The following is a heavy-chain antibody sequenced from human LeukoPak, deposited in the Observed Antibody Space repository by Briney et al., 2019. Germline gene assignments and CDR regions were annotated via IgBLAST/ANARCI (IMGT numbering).Heavy chain of an antibody. CDR3: ARGLNVQLARGGDY. CDR1: GYTFTGYY. Sequence: GASVKVSCKASGYTFTGYYMHWVRQAPGQGLEWMGWINPNSGGTNYAQKFQGRVTITRDTSISTAYMELSRLRSEATAVYYCARGLNVQLARGGDYWGQGNLVTVSS. V-gene: IGHV1-2*02. CDR2: INPNSGGT. D-gene: IGHD6-6*01. J-gene: IGHJ4*02.